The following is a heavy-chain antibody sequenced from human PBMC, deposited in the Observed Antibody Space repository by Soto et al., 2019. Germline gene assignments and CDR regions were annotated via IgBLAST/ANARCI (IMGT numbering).Heavy chain of an antibody. CDR1: GFNFRSYG. D-gene: IGHD5-12*01. V-gene: IGHV3-48*01. CDR2: ISSSSSTI. Sequence: GGSLRLSCTASGFNFRSYGRNWVRQAPGKGLEWVSYISSSSSTIYYADSVKGRFTISRDNAKNSLYLQMNSLRAEDTAVYYCARDQVSGYDDAFDIWGQGTMVTVSS. J-gene: IGHJ3*02. CDR3: ARDQVSGYDDAFDI.